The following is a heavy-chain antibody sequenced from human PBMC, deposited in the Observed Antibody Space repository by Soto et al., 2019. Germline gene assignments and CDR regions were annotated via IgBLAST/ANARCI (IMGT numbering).Heavy chain of an antibody. CDR2: IYWDDDK. CDR1: AFSLSTGGVG. Sequence: SGPTLVNPTQTLTLTCTFSAFSLSTGGVGVGWIRQPPGKALEWLALIYWDDDKRYSPPLRSRLTITKDTSKNQVVLTMTNMDPVDTATYYCIPRRCGNNCLQPYASSSYYYTHALGQGPTITV. J-gene: IGHJ6*02. V-gene: IGHV2-5*02. CDR3: IPRRCGNNCLQPYASSSYYYTHA. D-gene: IGHD1-1*01.